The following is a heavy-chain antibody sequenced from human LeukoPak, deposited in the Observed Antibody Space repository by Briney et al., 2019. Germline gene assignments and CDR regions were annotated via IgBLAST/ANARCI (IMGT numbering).Heavy chain of an antibody. Sequence: GGSLRLSCAASGFTFSSYAMHWVRQAPGKGLEWVAVISYDGSNKYYADSVKGRFTIPRDNSKNTLYLQMNSLRAEDTAVYYCARDPPPPFGDYAWYFDYRGQGTLVTVSS. CDR2: ISYDGSNK. CDR1: GFTFSSYA. D-gene: IGHD4-17*01. CDR3: ARDPPPPFGDYAWYFDY. J-gene: IGHJ4*02. V-gene: IGHV3-30-3*01.